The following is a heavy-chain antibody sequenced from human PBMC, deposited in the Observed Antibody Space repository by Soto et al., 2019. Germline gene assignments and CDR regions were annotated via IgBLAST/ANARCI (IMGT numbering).Heavy chain of an antibody. J-gene: IGHJ4*02. V-gene: IGHV4-59*01. CDR3: ARPNYDSSGYYPFDY. Sequence: SETLSLTCTVSGGSISSYYWSWIRQPPGKGLEWIGYIYYSGSTNYNPSLKSRVTISVDTSKNQFSLKLSSVTAADTAVYYCARPNYDSSGYYPFDYWGQGTLVTVS. CDR2: IYYSGST. D-gene: IGHD3-22*01. CDR1: GGSISSYY.